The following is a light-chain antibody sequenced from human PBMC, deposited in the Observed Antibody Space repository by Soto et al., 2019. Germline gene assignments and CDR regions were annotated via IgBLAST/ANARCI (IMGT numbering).Light chain of an antibody. CDR3: TSYISRTSVLL. CDR1: NSDIGSYNY. Sequence: QSVLTQPASVSGSPGQSITISCTGTNSDIGSYNYVSWYQQHPGKAPKLIIYDVSNRPSGVSNRFSGSKSGNTASLIISGLQPEDEAHYYCTSYISRTSVLLFGGGTKLTVL. CDR2: DVS. J-gene: IGLJ2*01. V-gene: IGLV2-14*01.